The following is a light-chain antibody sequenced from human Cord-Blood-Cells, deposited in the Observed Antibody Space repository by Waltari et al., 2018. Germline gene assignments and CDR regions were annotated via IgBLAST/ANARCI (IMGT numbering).Light chain of an antibody. Sequence: EIVLTPSPANLSLSPGERATLSCRASQSVSSYLAWYQQKPGQAPRLLIYDASNRATGIPARFSGSGSGTDFTLTISSLEPEDFAVYYCQQRSNWPPTFGQGTKVEIK. CDR1: QSVSSY. CDR3: QQRSNWPPT. CDR2: DAS. V-gene: IGKV3-11*01. J-gene: IGKJ1*01.